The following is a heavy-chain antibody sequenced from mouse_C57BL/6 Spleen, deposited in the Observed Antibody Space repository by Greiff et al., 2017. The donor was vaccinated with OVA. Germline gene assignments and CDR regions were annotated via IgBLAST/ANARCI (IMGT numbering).Heavy chain of an antibody. Sequence: VQLQQPGAELVRPGTSVKLSCKASGYTFTSYWMHWVKQRPGQGLEWIGVIDPSDSYTNYNQKFKGKATLTVDTSSSTAYMQLSSLTSEDSAVYYCARGGYSNYFYAMDYWGQGTSVTVSS. V-gene: IGHV1-59*01. CDR3: ARGGYSNYFYAMDY. D-gene: IGHD2-5*01. CDR1: GYTFTSYW. J-gene: IGHJ4*01. CDR2: IDPSDSYT.